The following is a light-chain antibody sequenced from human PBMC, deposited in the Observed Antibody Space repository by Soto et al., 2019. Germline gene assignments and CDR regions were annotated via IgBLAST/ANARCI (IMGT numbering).Light chain of an antibody. CDR2: EVS. Sequence: QSALTQPASVSGSPGQSITISCTGTSSAVGAYDYVSWYQQNPGKAPKLIISEVSDRPSGVSNRFSGSKSGNTASLTISGLQAEDEADYFCSSYTTANTLWVFGGGTKLTVL. J-gene: IGLJ3*02. CDR3: SSYTTANTLWV. V-gene: IGLV2-14*01. CDR1: SSAVGAYDY.